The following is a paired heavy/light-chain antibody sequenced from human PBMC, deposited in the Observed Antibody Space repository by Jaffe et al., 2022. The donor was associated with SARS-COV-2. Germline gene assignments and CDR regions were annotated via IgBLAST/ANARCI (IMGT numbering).Heavy chain of an antibody. CDR2: IIVLFGRT. Sequence: QVQLVQSGAEVKKPGSSVKVSCKASGGTFSSYVVNWVRQAPGQGLEWVGGIIVLFGRTNYAQNFQARVTITADESTSTAYMELSSLRSEDRALYFCSCGYVGEGLDYWGQGTLVTVSS. D-gene: IGHD5-12*01. J-gene: IGHJ4*02. CDR3: SCGYVGEGLDY. CDR1: GGTFSSYV. V-gene: IGHV1-69*01.
Light chain of an antibody. J-gene: IGLJ3*02. CDR2: KNN. V-gene: IGLV1-47*01. CDR1: SSNIGLNH. CDR3: AAWDNSLNGWV. Sequence: QSVLTQPPSASGTPGQNVTISCSGSSSNIGLNHVHWYQHLPGTAPKLLISKNNQRPSGVPDRFSVSKSGTSASLAISGLRSEDETDYYCAAWDNSLNGWVFGGGTKLTVL.